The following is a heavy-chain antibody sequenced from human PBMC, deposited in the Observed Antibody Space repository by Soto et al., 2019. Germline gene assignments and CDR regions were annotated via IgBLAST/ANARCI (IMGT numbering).Heavy chain of an antibody. Sequence: QVQLVQSGAEVKEPGSSVKVSCTASGGTVSNYPISWVRQAPGQGLEWMGGIIPMFGTPNYALKFQGRVTITADESTSTAYMELSSLRYDDTAVYYCARHARHLEWLQPFEYWGQGALVTVSS. CDR1: GGTVSNYP. D-gene: IGHD3-3*01. J-gene: IGHJ4*02. CDR3: ARHARHLEWLQPFEY. V-gene: IGHV1-69*01. CDR2: IIPMFGTP.